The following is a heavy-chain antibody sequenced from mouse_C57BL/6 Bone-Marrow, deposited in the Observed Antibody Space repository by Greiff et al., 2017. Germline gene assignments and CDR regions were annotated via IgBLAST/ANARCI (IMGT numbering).Heavy chain of an antibody. Sequence: EVQLQESGAELVRPGASVKLSCTASGFNIKDDYMHWVKQRPEQGLEWIGWIDPENGDTEYASKFQGKATFTADTSSNTAYMQLSSLTTEDSAIYYCARNWDRAWFAYWGQGTLVTVSA. CDR1: GFNIKDDY. CDR2: IDPENGDT. CDR3: ARNWDRAWFAY. V-gene: IGHV14-4*01. J-gene: IGHJ3*01. D-gene: IGHD4-1*01.